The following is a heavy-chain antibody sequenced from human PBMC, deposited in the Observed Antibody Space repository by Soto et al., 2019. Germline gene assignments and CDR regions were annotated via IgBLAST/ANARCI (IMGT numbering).Heavy chain of an antibody. Sequence: EVQLVESGGGLVKPGGSLRLSCAASGFTFSSYSMNWVRQAPGKGLEWVSSISSSSFSINYADSVKGRFSISRDNAQNSMHIQINNLGTEDTSVQYCVRNDSANIYGMMVCCNVTKVIVSS. V-gene: IGHV3-21*02. CDR1: GFTFSSYS. CDR2: ISSSSFSI. D-gene: IGHD1-1*01. CDR3: VRNDSANIYGMMV. J-gene: IGHJ6*04.